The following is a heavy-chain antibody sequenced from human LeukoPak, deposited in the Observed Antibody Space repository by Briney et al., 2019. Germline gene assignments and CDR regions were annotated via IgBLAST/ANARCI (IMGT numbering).Heavy chain of an antibody. J-gene: IGHJ6*03. CDR3: ARVVEYDSSSGFFKYYYYYIDV. D-gene: IGHD6-6*01. CDR1: GASISTHY. CDR2: TSYSGRT. Sequence: SETLSLTCTVSGASISTHYWSWIRQSPGKGLEWIGYTSYSGRTNYNPSLKSRVTISVDTSRSQFSLRLSSVTAADTAVYSCARVVEYDSSSGFFKYYYYYIDVWGKGTMVTVS. V-gene: IGHV4-59*11.